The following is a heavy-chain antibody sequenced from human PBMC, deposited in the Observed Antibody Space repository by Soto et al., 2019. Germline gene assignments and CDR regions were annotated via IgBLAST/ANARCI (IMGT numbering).Heavy chain of an antibody. V-gene: IGHV1-3*01. CDR3: ARSGYYGSGSYYYYYGMDV. Sequence: ASVKVSCKASGYTFTSYAMHWVRQAPGQRLEWMGWINAGNGNTKYSQKFQGRVTITRDTSASTAYTELSSLRSEDTAVYYCARSGYYGSGSYYYYYGMDVWGQGTTVTVSS. D-gene: IGHD3-10*01. J-gene: IGHJ6*02. CDR2: INAGNGNT. CDR1: GYTFTSYA.